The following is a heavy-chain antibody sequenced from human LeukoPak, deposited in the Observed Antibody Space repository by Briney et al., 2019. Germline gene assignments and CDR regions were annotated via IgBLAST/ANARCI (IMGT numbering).Heavy chain of an antibody. J-gene: IGHJ4*02. D-gene: IGHD5-18*01. CDR2: IFYSGTT. CDR1: GGSISSSSYY. Sequence: PSETLSLTCTVSGGSISSSSYYWGWIRQPPGKGLEWIGNIFYSGTTYYNPSLKSRVTISVDTSKNQFSLKLSSVTAADTAVYYCARSWIQLWYYDYWGQGTLDTVSS. V-gene: IGHV4-39*01. CDR3: ARSWIQLWYYDY.